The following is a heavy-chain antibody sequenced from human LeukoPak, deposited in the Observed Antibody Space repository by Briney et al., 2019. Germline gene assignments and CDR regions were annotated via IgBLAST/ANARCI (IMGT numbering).Heavy chain of an antibody. CDR2: ICTSGST. J-gene: IGHJ5*02. CDR1: GGSISSYY. CDR3: ARSPADRAEYSSSFQGWFDP. D-gene: IGHD6-6*01. V-gene: IGHV4-4*07. Sequence: SETLSLTCTVSGGSISSYYWSWIRQPAGKGLEWIGRICTSGSTNYNPSLKSRVTMSVDTSKNQFSLKLSSVTAADTAVYSCARSPADRAEYSSSFQGWFDPWGQGTLVTVSS.